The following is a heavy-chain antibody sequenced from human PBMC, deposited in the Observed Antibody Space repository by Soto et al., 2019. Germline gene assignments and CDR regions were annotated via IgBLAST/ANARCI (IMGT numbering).Heavy chain of an antibody. CDR1: GFTFSDNY. D-gene: IGHD1-26*01. CDR2: ISSSSSYT. CDR3: ARVGATTADY. Sequence: QVQLVESGGGLVKPGGSLRLACAASGFTFSDNYMSWIRQAPGKGLEWVSYISSSSSYTKYADSVKGRFIISRDNAKNSLYLQMNSLRAEDTAVYYCARVGATTADYWGQGTLVTVSS. V-gene: IGHV3-11*05. J-gene: IGHJ4*02.